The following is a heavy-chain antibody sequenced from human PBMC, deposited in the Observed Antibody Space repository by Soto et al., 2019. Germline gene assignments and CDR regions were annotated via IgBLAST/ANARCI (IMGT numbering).Heavy chain of an antibody. Sequence: PGGSLRLSCAASGFTFSIYWINWVRQVPGKGLVWVSRLNGDGSITKYADSVEGRFTISRDNAKNTLYLQMNSLRAEDTAVYYCVRDLGHCTNGACSSWGQGTLVTVSS. V-gene: IGHV3-74*03. J-gene: IGHJ4*02. D-gene: IGHD2-8*01. CDR3: VRDLGHCTNGACSS. CDR1: GFTFSIYW. CDR2: LNGDGSIT.